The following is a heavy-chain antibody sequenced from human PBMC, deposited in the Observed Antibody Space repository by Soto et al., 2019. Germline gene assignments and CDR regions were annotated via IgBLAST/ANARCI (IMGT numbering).Heavy chain of an antibody. CDR3: ARATYYYDSSGYYLDAFDI. J-gene: IGHJ3*02. V-gene: IGHV1-18*01. CDR2: ISAYNGNT. Sequence: ASVKVSCKASGYTFTSYGISWVRQAPGQGLEWMGWISAYNGNTNYSQKLQGRVTMTTDTSTSTAYMELRSLRSDDTAVYYCARATYYYDSSGYYLDAFDIWGQGTMVTVSS. CDR1: GYTFTSYG. D-gene: IGHD3-22*01.